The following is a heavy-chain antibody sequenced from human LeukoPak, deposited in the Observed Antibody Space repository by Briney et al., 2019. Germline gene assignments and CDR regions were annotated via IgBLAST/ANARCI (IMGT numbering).Heavy chain of an antibody. Sequence: GGTLRLSCEASGFTFSTYGMSWVRQAPGKGLEWVSAISGSGGSTYYADSVKGRVTISRDNSKNTLYLQMNSLRAEDTAVYYCAKSGGVTTTLGYWGQGTLVTVSS. CDR1: GFTFSTYG. CDR2: ISGSGGST. D-gene: IGHD4-17*01. J-gene: IGHJ4*02. V-gene: IGHV3-23*01. CDR3: AKSGGVTTTLGY.